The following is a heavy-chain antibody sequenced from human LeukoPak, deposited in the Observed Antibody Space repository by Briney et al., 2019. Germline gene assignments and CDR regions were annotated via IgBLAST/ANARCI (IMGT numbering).Heavy chain of an antibody. D-gene: IGHD3-10*01. Sequence: GGSLRLSCAASGFTFSSYGMHWVRQAPGKGLEWVAVIWYDGSNKYYADSVKGRFTISRDNARNSLFLQMNSLRAEDTAVYYCARDYYGSGSSYYWGQGTLVTVSP. CDR2: IWYDGSNK. V-gene: IGHV3-33*01. CDR1: GFTFSSYG. J-gene: IGHJ4*02. CDR3: ARDYYGSGSSYY.